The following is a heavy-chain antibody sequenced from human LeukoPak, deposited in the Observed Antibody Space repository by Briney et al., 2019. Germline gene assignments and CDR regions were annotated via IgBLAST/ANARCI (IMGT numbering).Heavy chain of an antibody. CDR1: GFTFSSYS. D-gene: IGHD1-26*01. Sequence: GSLKLSCAASGFTFSSYSMNWVRQAPGKGLEWIGYIYYTGSTNYNPSLKSRVTISVDTSKNQFSLKLSSVTAADTAVYYCARGHIMGATRTFDPWGQGTLVTVSS. CDR3: ARGHIMGATRTFDP. CDR2: IYYTGST. V-gene: IGHV4-59*01. J-gene: IGHJ5*02.